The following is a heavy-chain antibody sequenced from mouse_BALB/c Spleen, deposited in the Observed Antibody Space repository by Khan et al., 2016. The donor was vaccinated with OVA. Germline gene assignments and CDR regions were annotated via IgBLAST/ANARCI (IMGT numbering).Heavy chain of an antibody. CDR1: GYTFTSYT. D-gene: IGHD2-14*01. J-gene: IGHJ3*01. CDR2: INPSNGYT. V-gene: IGHV1-4*01. Sequence: QVQLQQSGAELARPGASVKMSCKASGYTFTSYTIHWIKKRPGQGLEWIGYINPSNGYTNYNQKFNDKATLNTDKSSTTAYLQLSSLTSDDSAVYNCVRDGAYHRNDGWFAFWGQGTLVTVSA. CDR3: VRDGAYHRNDGWFAF.